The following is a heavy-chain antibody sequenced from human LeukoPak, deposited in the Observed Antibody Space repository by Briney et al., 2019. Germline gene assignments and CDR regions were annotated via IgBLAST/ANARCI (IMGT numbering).Heavy chain of an antibody. CDR3: ARRITIFGVVPFQYYFDY. CDR2: IYYSGST. J-gene: IGHJ4*02. V-gene: IGHV4-59*01. D-gene: IGHD3-3*01. CDR1: GGSISSYY. Sequence: SETLSLTCTVSGGSISSYYWSWIRQPPGKGLEWIGYIYYSGSTNYNPSLKSRVTISVDTSKNQFSLKLSSVTAADTAAYYCARRITIFGVVPFQYYFDYWGQGTLVTVSS.